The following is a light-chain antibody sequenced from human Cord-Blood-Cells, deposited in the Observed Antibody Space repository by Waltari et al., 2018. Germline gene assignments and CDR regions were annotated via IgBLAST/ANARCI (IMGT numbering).Light chain of an antibody. CDR3: QVWDSSSDHPV. V-gene: IGLV3-21*03. Sequence: SYVLTQPPSVSVAPGKTARITCGGNNIGSKSVHWYQQKPGQAPVLVVDEDSDRPSGIPGRFSGANSGNTATLTISRVEAGDEADYYCQVWDSSSDHPVFGGGTKLTVL. CDR2: EDS. CDR1: NIGSKS. J-gene: IGLJ2*01.